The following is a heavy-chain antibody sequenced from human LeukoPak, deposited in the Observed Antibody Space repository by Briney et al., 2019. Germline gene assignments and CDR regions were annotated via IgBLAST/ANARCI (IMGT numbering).Heavy chain of an antibody. CDR2: ISSSSSNI. V-gene: IGHV3-21*01. CDR3: ARDRVFADYMDV. CDR1: GFTFSSYN. D-gene: IGHD3-10*01. J-gene: IGHJ6*03. Sequence: GGSLRLSCAASGFTFSSYNMNWVRQAPGKGLEGVSSISSSSSNIYYAESVKGRFTISRDNAKNSLHLQMNSLRAEDTAVYYCARDRVFADYMDVWGKGTTVTVSS.